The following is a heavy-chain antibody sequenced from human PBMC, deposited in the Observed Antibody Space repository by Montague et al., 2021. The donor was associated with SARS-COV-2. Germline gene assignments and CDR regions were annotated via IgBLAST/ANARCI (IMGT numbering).Heavy chain of an antibody. V-gene: IGHV3-23*01. D-gene: IGHD6-13*01. CDR1: GFTFSTYA. CDR3: AKDLRGSSSTRFDS. CDR2: ISNSGDNT. Sequence: SLRLSCAASGFTFSTYAMNWVRQAPGEGLQWVSGISNSGDNTYYLDSVKGRFTISRDNAYNTLYLQMNSLRAEDTAIYYCAKDLRGSSSTRFDSWGQGTLVIVSS. J-gene: IGHJ4*02.